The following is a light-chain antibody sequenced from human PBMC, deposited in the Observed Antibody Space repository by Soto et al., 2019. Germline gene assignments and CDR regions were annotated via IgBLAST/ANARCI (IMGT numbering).Light chain of an antibody. V-gene: IGKV1-39*01. J-gene: IGKJ1*01. CDR1: QSISSK. CDR3: QQTYDLPRT. Sequence: DIQMTQSPSSLSASVGDRVTITCRASQSISSKLNWYQQRPGKVPNLLIYDASSLQSGVPSRFSGSGSGTDFTLTIADLQPEDFASYFCQQTYDLPRTFGQGTKVDIK. CDR2: DAS.